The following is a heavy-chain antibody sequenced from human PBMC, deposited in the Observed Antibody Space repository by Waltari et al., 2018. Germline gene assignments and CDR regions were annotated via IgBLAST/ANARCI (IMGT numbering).Heavy chain of an antibody. CDR1: GGTFSSYA. CDR3: ARAYGSGSYYNVDDAFDI. V-gene: IGHV1-69*01. Sequence: VQLVESGAEVKKPGSSVKVSCKASGGTFSSYAISWVRQAPGQGLEWMGGIIPIFGTANYAQKFQGRVTITTDESTSTAYMELSSLRSEDTAVYYCARAYGSGSYYNVDDAFDIWGQGTMVTVSS. D-gene: IGHD3-10*01. CDR2: IIPIFGTA. J-gene: IGHJ3*02.